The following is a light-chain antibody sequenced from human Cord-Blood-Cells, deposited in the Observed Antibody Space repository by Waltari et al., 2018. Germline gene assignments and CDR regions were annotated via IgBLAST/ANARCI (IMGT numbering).Light chain of an antibody. CDR1: QSISSW. CDR3: QQYNSILGT. CDR2: KAS. Sequence: DIQMTQSPSTLSESVGDRVTITCRASQSISSWLAWYKQKPGKAPKLLIYKASSLESGVPSRFSGSGSGTEFTLTISSLQPDDFATYYCQQYNSILGTFGQGTKVEIK. J-gene: IGKJ1*01. V-gene: IGKV1-5*03.